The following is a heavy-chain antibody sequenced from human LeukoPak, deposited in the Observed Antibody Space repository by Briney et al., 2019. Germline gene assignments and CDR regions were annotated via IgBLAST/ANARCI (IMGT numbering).Heavy chain of an antibody. CDR3: ARRPSSSTLGWFDP. D-gene: IGHD6-6*01. Sequence: GESLKISCKGSGYSFTSYWIGWVRQMPGKGLVGMGIIYPGDSDTRYSPSFQGQVTISADKSISTAYLQWSSLKASDTAMYYCARRPSSSTLGWFDPWGQGTLVTVSS. V-gene: IGHV5-51*01. CDR2: IYPGDSDT. J-gene: IGHJ5*02. CDR1: GYSFTSYW.